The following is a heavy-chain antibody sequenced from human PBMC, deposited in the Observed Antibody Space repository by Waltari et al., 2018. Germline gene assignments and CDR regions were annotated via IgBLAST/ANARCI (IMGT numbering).Heavy chain of an antibody. CDR2: FDPEDGET. J-gene: IGHJ5*02. V-gene: IGHV1-24*01. CDR1: GYTLTELS. Sequence: QVQLVQSGAEVKKPGASVKVSCKVSGYTLTELSMHWVRQATGKGLEWMGGFDPEDGETIYAQKFQGRVTMTEDTSTDTAYMELSSLRSEDTAVYYCATVDVVVPAAMRIRGWFDPWGQGTLVTVSS. D-gene: IGHD2-2*01. CDR3: ATVDVVVPAAMRIRGWFDP.